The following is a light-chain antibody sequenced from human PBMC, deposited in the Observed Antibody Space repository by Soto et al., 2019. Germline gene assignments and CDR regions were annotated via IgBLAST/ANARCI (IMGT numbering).Light chain of an antibody. CDR3: QQYTTSSWT. V-gene: IGKV3-20*01. J-gene: IGKJ1*01. CDR2: GTS. Sequence: EVVLAQSPGTLSLSPGERATLSCRAIQSVGSSYLAWYQQKPGQAPRVLIYGTSSRATGIPDRFSGSGSGTDFTLTISRLEPEDFAVYYCQQYTTSSWTFGQGTKV. CDR1: QSVGSSY.